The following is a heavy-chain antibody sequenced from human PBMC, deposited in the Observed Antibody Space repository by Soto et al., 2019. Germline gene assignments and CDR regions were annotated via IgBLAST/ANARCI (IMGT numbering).Heavy chain of an antibody. D-gene: IGHD6-19*01. J-gene: IGHJ1*01. CDR2: ISSSVSTI. V-gene: IGHV3-11*01. Sequence: GSLRLSCAASGFTFSDYYMSWIRQAPGKDLEGVSYISSSVSTIYYADSVKGRFTISSDSAKNSLYLQIISLRAELTPVYDCPRGAGPIAVGGTYDYWGQGTLVTVSS. CDR3: PRGAGPIAVGGTYDY. CDR1: GFTFSDYY.